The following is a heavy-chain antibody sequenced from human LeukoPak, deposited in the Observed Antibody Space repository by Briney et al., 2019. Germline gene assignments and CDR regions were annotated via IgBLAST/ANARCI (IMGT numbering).Heavy chain of an antibody. CDR2: IYHSGST. D-gene: IGHD3-3*01. J-gene: IGHJ4*02. CDR1: GGSISSSNW. CDR3: ARGQGTGYDFWSGYTLYYFDY. Sequence: SGTLSLTCAVSGGSISSSNWWTWVRQPPGKGLEWIGEIYHSGSTNYNPSLKSRVTISVDTSKNQFSLKLSSVTAADTAVYYCARGQGTGYDFWSGYTLYYFDYWGQGTLVTVSS. V-gene: IGHV4-4*02.